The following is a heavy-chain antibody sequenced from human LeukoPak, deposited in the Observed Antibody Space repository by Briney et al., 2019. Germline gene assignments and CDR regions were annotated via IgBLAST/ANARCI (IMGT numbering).Heavy chain of an antibody. J-gene: IGHJ4*02. CDR1: GYSFTSYW. Sequence: GESLKISCKGSGYSFTSYWIGWVRQMPGKGLEWMGIIYPGDSDTRYSPSFQGQVAISADKSISTAYLQWSSLKASDTAVYYCARQGYSSGWHKGFDYWGQGTLVTVSS. CDR3: ARQGYSSGWHKGFDY. D-gene: IGHD6-19*01. V-gene: IGHV5-51*01. CDR2: IYPGDSDT.